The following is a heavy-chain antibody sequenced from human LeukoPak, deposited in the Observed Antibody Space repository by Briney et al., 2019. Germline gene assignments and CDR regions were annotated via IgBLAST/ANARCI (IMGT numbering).Heavy chain of an antibody. J-gene: IGHJ4*02. V-gene: IGHV4-59*01. CDR3: ARAAGGIAAFDY. D-gene: IGHD6-6*01. Sequence: PGGSLRLSCAASGFTFSSYAMSWIRQPPGKGLEWIGYIYYSGSTNYNPSLKSRVTVSADTSKNQFSLKLSSVTAADTAVYYCARAAGGIAAFDYWGQGTLVTVSS. CDR1: GFTFSSYA. CDR2: IYYSGST.